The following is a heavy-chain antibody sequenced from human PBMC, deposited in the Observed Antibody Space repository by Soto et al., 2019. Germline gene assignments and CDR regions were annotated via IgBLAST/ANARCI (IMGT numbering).Heavy chain of an antibody. J-gene: IGHJ4*02. Sequence: QVQLQQWGAGLLKPSETLSLTCAVYGGSFSGYYWSWIRQPPGKGLEWIGEVNHSGSTNYNPSLTSRVTISVDTSKNQFSLKLSSVTAADTAVYYCARGVGIIVGATASFYYWGQGTLVTVSS. D-gene: IGHD1-26*01. CDR3: ARGVGIIVGATASFYY. CDR1: GGSFSGYY. V-gene: IGHV4-34*01. CDR2: VNHSGST.